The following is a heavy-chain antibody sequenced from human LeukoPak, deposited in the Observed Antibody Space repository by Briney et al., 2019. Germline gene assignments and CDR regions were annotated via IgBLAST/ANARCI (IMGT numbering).Heavy chain of an antibody. CDR3: ARDSADIVVVPAAMRRFDY. Sequence: ASVKVSCKASGGTFSSYAISWARQAPGQGLEWMGRIIPIFGTANYAQKFQGRVTITTDESTSTAYMELSSLRSEDTAVYYCARDSADIVVVPAAMRRFDYWGQGTLITVSS. J-gene: IGHJ4*02. V-gene: IGHV1-69*05. D-gene: IGHD2-2*01. CDR2: IIPIFGTA. CDR1: GGTFSSYA.